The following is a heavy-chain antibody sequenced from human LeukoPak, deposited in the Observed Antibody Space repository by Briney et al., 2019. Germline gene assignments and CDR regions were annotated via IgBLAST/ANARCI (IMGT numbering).Heavy chain of an antibody. CDR2: IYSGGSI. CDR3: ARSPREADQTFDY. Sequence: GGSLRLSCAASGFTVTSNYMNWVRQAPGKGPEWVSVIYSGGSIYYADSVKDRFTISRDNSKNTLYLQMNSLRAEDTAVYYCARSPREADQTFDYWGQGTLVTVSS. CDR1: GFTVTSNY. J-gene: IGHJ4*02. V-gene: IGHV3-66*01.